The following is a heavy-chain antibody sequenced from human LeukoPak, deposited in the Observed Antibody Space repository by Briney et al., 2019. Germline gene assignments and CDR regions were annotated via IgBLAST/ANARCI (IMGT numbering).Heavy chain of an antibody. CDR3: ARAHSSGWYGEVC. Sequence: SVKVSCKASGGTFSSYAISWVRQAPGQGLEWMGRIIPIFGTANYAQKFQGRVTITTDESTSTAYMELRSLRSDDTAVYYCARAHSSGWYGEVCWGQGTLVTVSS. D-gene: IGHD6-19*01. CDR2: IIPIFGTA. J-gene: IGHJ4*02. V-gene: IGHV1-69*05. CDR1: GGTFSSYA.